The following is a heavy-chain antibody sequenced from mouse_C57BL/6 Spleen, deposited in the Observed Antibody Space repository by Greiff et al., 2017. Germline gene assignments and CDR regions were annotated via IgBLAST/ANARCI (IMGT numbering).Heavy chain of an antibody. Sequence: QVQLQQSGPELVKPGASVKISCKASGYAFSSSWMNWVKQRPGKGLEWIGRIYPGDGDTNYNGKFKGKATLTADKSSSTAFMQLSSLTSEDSAVYFCARWGPVDYDVFAYWGQGTLVTVSA. J-gene: IGHJ3*01. CDR2: IYPGDGDT. CDR1: GYAFSSSW. V-gene: IGHV1-82*01. CDR3: ARWGPVDYDVFAY. D-gene: IGHD2-4*01.